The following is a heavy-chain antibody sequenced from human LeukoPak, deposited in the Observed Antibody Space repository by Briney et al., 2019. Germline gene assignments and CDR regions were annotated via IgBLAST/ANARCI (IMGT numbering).Heavy chain of an antibody. CDR2: INPTGGST. Sequence: ASVKVSCKASGYTFPSYFMHWVRRAPGQGLEWMGIINPTGGSTTYAQKFQGRVTMTRNTSTSTVYMELSSLRSDDTAVYYCARTAARRFDYWGQGTLVTVSS. CDR1: GYTFPSYF. D-gene: IGHD6-6*01. V-gene: IGHV1-46*01. J-gene: IGHJ4*02. CDR3: ARTAARRFDY.